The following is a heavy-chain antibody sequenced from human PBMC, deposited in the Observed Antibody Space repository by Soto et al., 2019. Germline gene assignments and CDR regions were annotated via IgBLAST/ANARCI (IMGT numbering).Heavy chain of an antibody. CDR3: VGTYDTSGDYPYYFDY. Sequence: QVQLVQSGAEVKKPGASVKVSCKASGYTFTSYYMHWVRQAPGQGLEWMGIINPSGGSTTYAQKFQGRVTMTRDTSTSTVYMELSSLRSDDTAVYYCVGTYDTSGDYPYYFDYWGQGSLVTVSS. V-gene: IGHV1-46*01. CDR2: INPSGGST. CDR1: GYTFTSYY. J-gene: IGHJ4*02. D-gene: IGHD3-22*01.